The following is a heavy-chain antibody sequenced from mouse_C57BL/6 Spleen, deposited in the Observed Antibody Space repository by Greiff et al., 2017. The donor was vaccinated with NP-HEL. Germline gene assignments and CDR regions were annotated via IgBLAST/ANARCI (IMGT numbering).Heavy chain of an antibody. J-gene: IGHJ3*01. V-gene: IGHV1-82*01. CDR2: IYPGDGDT. CDR1: GYAFSSSW. Sequence: VKLVESGPELVKPGASVKISCKASGYAFSSSWMNWVKQRPGKGLEWIGRIYPGDGDTNYNGKFKGKATLTADKSSSTAYMQLSSLTSEDSAVYCCARSSMVTTGWAYWGQGTLVTVSA. D-gene: IGHD2-2*01. CDR3: ARSSMVTTGWAY.